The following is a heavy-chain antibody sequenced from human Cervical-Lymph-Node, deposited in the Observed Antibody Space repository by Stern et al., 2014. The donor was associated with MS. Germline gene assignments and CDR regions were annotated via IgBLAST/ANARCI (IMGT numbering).Heavy chain of an antibody. J-gene: IGHJ4*02. D-gene: IGHD3-3*01. V-gene: IGHV3-23*01. CDR1: GFSFSKYV. CDR2: LSGTSGNA. CDR3: AKGPGFLEWSVDF. Sequence: EVQLLESGGGLVQPGGSLRLSCAASGFSFSKYVMSWVRQAPGKGLEWISGLSGTSGNAYYVDSVKGRFTISRDNDKDTLHLQMNSLRAEDTAVYYCAKGPGFLEWSVDFGGRGTLVTVSS.